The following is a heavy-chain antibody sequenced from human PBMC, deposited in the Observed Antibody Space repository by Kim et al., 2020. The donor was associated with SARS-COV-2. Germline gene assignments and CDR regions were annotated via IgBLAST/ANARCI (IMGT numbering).Heavy chain of an antibody. CDR1: GGSISSSSYY. Sequence: SETLSLTCTVSGGSISSSSYYWGWLRQPPGKGLEWLGSIYYSGSTYYNPSLKSRVTISVDTSKNQFSLKLSSVTAADTAVCYCASNLFSITIFGVVTSYFDYWGPGTLVTVSS. CDR2: IYYSGST. D-gene: IGHD3-3*01. V-gene: IGHV4-39*01. J-gene: IGHJ4*02. CDR3: ASNLFSITIFGVVTSYFDY.